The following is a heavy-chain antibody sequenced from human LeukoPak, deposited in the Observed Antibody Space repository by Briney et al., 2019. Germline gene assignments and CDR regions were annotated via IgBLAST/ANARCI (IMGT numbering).Heavy chain of an antibody. CDR3: TKVGFNA. Sequence: ASVKVSCKASGYTFTSYYMHWVRQAPGQGLEWMGWMNPNSGGTKYAEKFQGRVTMSRDTSISTAYMELSRLRSDDTAVYYCTKVGFNAWGQGTLVTVSS. J-gene: IGHJ5*02. V-gene: IGHV1-2*02. CDR1: GYTFTSYY. CDR2: MNPNSGGT.